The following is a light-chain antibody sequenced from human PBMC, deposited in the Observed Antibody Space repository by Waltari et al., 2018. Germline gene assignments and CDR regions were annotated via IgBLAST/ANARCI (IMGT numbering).Light chain of an antibody. V-gene: IGLV2-23*01. Sequence: QSALTQPASVSGSPGQSLTISCTGTSSYVGSYNLFSWYQQHPGKAPKLMIYEGSKRPSGVSNRFSGSKSGNTASLTISGLQAEDEADYYCCSYAGSSTWVFGGGTKVTVL. CDR1: SSYVGSYNL. J-gene: IGLJ3*02. CDR2: EGS. CDR3: CSYAGSSTWV.